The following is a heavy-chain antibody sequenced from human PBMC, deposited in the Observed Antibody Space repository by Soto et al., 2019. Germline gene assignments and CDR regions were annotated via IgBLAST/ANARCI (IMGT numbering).Heavy chain of an antibody. V-gene: IGHV4-34*01. J-gene: IGHJ6*03. CDR3: ARGQPYDFWSGYYTGYYMDV. CDR2: INHSGST. D-gene: IGHD3-3*01. Sequence: SETLSLTCAVYGGSFSGYCWSWIRQPPGKGLEWIGEINHSGSTNYNPSLKSRVTISVDTSKNQFSLKLSSVTAADTAVYYCARGQPYDFWSGYYTGYYMDVWGKGTTVTVSS. CDR1: GGSFSGYC.